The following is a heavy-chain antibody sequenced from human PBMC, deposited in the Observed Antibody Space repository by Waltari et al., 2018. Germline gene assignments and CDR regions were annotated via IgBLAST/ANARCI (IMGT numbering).Heavy chain of an antibody. CDR1: GFPVSSHY. Sequence: EVQLVESGGDLIQPGGSLSLSCAASGFPVSSHYMSWVRQAPGKGLEWVAILYSGGSTYYGDSVKGRFTISRDSSKTTLYLQLNSLRAEDTAVYYCARDYCDRTSCSVAWGQGTLVTVSS. CDR2: LYSGGST. D-gene: IGHD2-2*01. V-gene: IGHV3-53*01. CDR3: ARDYCDRTSCSVA. J-gene: IGHJ5*02.